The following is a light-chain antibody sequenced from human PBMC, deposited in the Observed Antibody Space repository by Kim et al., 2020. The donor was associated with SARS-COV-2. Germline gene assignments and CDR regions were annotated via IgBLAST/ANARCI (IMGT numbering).Light chain of an antibody. Sequence: DIQMTQSPSFVSASVGGTVTISCRASQDIGSYVAWYQQRPGKAPKLLIFDATTLQSGVPSRFRGTGFGTDFTLTITKLQPDDFAAYYCQEGYIFPREVTFGGGTKVYIK. V-gene: IGKV1-12*01. CDR2: DAT. CDR1: QDIGSY. J-gene: IGKJ4*01. CDR3: QEGYIFPREVT.